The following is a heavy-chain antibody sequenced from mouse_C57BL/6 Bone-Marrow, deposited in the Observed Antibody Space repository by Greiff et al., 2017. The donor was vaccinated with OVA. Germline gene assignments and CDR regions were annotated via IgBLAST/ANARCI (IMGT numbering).Heavy chain of an antibody. J-gene: IGHJ2*02. D-gene: IGHD1-1*01. V-gene: IGHV1-59*01. CDR2: IAPSDSYI. CDR3: AHKGSRHYLHY. Sequence: QVQLQQPGAELVRPGTSVKLSCKASGYTFTNYWMHWVKQRPGQGLEWIGVIAPSDSYINYNQKFKGRATLTVDTSSSTAYMHLSSLTSEDSAVYYCAHKGSRHYLHYWGQGTSLTVSS. CDR1: GYTFTNYW.